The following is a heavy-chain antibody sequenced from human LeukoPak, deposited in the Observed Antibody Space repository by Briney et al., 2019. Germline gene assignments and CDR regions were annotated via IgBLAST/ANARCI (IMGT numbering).Heavy chain of an antibody. Sequence: ASVKVSCKASGYTFTGYYMHWVRQAPGQGLEWMGRINPDSGGANYAQKFQGRVTMTRDTSISTAYMELTRLTSDDTAVYYCARGAERGDYAGYWGQGTLVTVSS. CDR1: GYTFTGYY. D-gene: IGHD4-17*01. V-gene: IGHV1-2*06. CDR2: INPDSGGA. J-gene: IGHJ4*02. CDR3: ARGAERGDYAGY.